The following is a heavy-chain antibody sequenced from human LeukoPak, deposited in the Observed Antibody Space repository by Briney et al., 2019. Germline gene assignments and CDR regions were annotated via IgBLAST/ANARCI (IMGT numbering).Heavy chain of an antibody. CDR1: GFTFNNYA. CDR2: IGVNGGST. D-gene: IGHD3-22*01. J-gene: IGHJ4*02. CDR3: AKSNYYDSRGYYYDLDY. Sequence: GGSLRLSCAASGFTFNNYAMGWVRQARWKGLEWVSSIGVNGGSTYYADPVKGRFTISRDNSNTLFLQMNNLRAEDTAVYYCAKSNYYDSRGYYYDLDYWGQGTLVTVSS. V-gene: IGHV3-23*01.